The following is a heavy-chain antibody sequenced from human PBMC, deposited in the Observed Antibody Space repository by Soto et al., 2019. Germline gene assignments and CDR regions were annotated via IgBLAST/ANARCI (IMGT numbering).Heavy chain of an antibody. D-gene: IGHD6-6*01. Sequence: GESLKISCQVSGYIFSNYWIGWVRQMPGKGLEWMGIIYPDDSDIRYSPAFNGQVTISVDKSSATAFLQWTSLKTSDTAMYFCARPAREYDNSPGYLDNGGQGTLVTVSS. V-gene: IGHV5-51*01. CDR3: ARPAREYDNSPGYLDN. CDR2: IYPDDSDI. J-gene: IGHJ4*02. CDR1: GYIFSNYW.